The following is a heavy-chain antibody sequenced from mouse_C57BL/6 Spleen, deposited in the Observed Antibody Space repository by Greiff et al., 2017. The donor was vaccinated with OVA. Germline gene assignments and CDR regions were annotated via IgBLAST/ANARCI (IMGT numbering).Heavy chain of an antibody. V-gene: IGHV1-64*01. CDR1: GYTFTSYW. D-gene: IGHD2-4*01. CDR3: ADYAPGYFDY. Sequence: QVQLKQPGAELVKPGASVKLSCKASGYTFTSYWMHWVKQRPGQGLEWIGMIHPNSGSTNYNEKFKSKATLTVDKSSSTAYMQLSSLTSEDSAVYYCADYAPGYFDYWGQGTTLTVSS. J-gene: IGHJ2*01. CDR2: IHPNSGST.